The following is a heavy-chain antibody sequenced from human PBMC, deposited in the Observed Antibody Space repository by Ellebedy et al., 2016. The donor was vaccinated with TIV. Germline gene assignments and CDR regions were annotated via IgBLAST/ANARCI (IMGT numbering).Heavy chain of an antibody. D-gene: IGHD4-17*01. CDR2: ISNDGRSK. V-gene: IGHV3-30*03. Sequence: PGGSLRLSCAVSGIGFRNYWMSWVRQAPGKGLEWVAVISNDGRSKKHADSVKGRFTISRDNSKSTLYLQMDSLRADDTAVYYCAPGGTTTVKKGFGYWGQGTLVTVSS. CDR1: GIGFRNYW. CDR3: APGGTTTVKKGFGY. J-gene: IGHJ4*02.